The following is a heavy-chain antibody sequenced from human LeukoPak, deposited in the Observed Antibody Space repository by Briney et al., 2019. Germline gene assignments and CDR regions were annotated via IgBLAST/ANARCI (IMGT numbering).Heavy chain of an antibody. CDR3: AKRGVENDYVP. J-gene: IGHJ5*02. Sequence: PGGSLRLSCVASGFTFPTYAMMWVRQAPGKGLEWVSSISSSSSYIYYADSVKGRFTISRDNAKNSLYLQMNSLRAEDTAVYYCAKRGVENDYVPWGQGTLVTVSS. CDR2: ISSSSSYI. D-gene: IGHD3-16*01. V-gene: IGHV3-21*01. CDR1: GFTFPTYA.